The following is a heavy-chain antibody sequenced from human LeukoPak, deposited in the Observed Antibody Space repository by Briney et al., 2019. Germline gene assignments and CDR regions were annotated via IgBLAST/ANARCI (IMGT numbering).Heavy chain of an antibody. CDR3: ARAGSLMGWFDY. V-gene: IGHV1-2*02. J-gene: IGHJ4*02. CDR1: GYTFTGYY. CDR2: INPNSGGT. D-gene: IGHD2-8*01. Sequence: ASVKVSCKASGYTFTGYYMHWVRQAPGQGLEWMGWINPNSGGTNYAQKFQGRVTMTRDTSISTGYMELSRLRSDDTAVYYCARAGSLMGWFDYWGQGTLVTVSS.